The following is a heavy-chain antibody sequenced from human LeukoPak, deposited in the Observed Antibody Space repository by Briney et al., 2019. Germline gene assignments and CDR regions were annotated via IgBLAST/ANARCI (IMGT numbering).Heavy chain of an antibody. V-gene: IGHV3-23*01. CDR2: ITGAGSST. Sequence: GSLRLSCAASGFTFKSYGMTWVRQVPGKGLEWVSSITGAGSSTKYADSVSGRFTISRDNSKNTLSLQMTGLRAEDTAVYYCARKVAVAMDLDYWGQGTLVAVSS. CDR3: ARKVAVAMDLDY. D-gene: IGHD5-18*01. J-gene: IGHJ4*02. CDR1: GFTFKSYG.